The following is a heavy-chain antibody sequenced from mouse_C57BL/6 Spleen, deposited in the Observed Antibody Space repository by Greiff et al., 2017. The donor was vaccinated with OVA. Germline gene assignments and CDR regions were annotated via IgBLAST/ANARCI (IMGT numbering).Heavy chain of an antibody. Sequence: QVQLQQPGAELVKPGASVKMSCKASGYTFTSYWITWVKQRPGQGLEWIGDIYPGSGSTNYNEKFKSQAPLSVDTSSSPAYMQLSSLTSEDSAVYYYARGHYYGYYVDYWGQGTTLTVSS. J-gene: IGHJ2*01. CDR2: IYPGSGST. CDR1: GYTFTSYW. CDR3: ARGHYYGYYVDY. D-gene: IGHD1-2*01. V-gene: IGHV1-55*01.